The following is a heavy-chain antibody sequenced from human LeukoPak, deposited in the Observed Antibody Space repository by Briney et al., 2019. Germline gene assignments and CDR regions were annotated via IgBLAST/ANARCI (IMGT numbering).Heavy chain of an antibody. CDR1: GFTFTDYW. CDR3: ARDGTAAGLYFDL. Sequence: GGTLRLSCAVSGFTFTDYWMNWVRQAPGKGLEWVASIRQDGGEKSYVDSVKGRFTISRDNTKSSLYLQINSLRAEDTAVYYCARDGTAAGLYFDLWGQGTLVTVSS. J-gene: IGHJ4*01. CDR2: IRQDGGEK. D-gene: IGHD6-13*01. V-gene: IGHV3-7*01.